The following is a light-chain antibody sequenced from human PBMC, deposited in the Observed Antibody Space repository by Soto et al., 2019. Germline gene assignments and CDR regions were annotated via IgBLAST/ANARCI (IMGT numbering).Light chain of an antibody. Sequence: QSALTQPPSASGSPGQSVTISCTGTSSDVGGYNYVSWYQQHPGKAPKLMIYEVSKRPSGVPDRFSGSKYGNTASLTVSWLQAEDEADYYCSSYAGSNNVVFGGGTKLTVL. CDR3: SSYAGSNNVV. CDR2: EVS. V-gene: IGLV2-8*01. J-gene: IGLJ2*01. CDR1: SSDVGGYNY.